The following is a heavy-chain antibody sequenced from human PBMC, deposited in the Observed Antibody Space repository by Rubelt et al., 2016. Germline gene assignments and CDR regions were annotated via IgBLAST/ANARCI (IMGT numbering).Heavy chain of an antibody. CDR2: INHSGST. Sequence: QVQLQESGPGLVKPSETLSLTCTVSGGSISSYYWSWIRQPAGKGLEWIGEINHSGSTNYNPSLKGRVTISGDTSKNQVSLKLSSVTAADTAVYYCARGEGSGVYYGMDVWGQGTTVTVSS. D-gene: IGHD2-8*01. CDR1: GGSISSYY. V-gene: IGHV4-59*12. CDR3: ARGEGSGVYYGMDV. J-gene: IGHJ6*02.